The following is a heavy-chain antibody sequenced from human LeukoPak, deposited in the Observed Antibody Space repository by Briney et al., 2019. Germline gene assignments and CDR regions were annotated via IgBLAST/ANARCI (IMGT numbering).Heavy chain of an antibody. CDR1: GGSISSGSYY. CDR2: IYTSGST. D-gene: IGHD3-10*01. CDR3: ARDTVVRGVGYYYYYMDV. V-gene: IGHV4-61*02. J-gene: IGHJ6*03. Sequence: SETLSPTCTVSGGSISSGSYYWSWTRHPAGKGLEWIGRIYTSGSTNYNPSLKSRVPISVATSKNQFTLKLSAVTAADTAEYCWARDTVVRGVGYYYYYMDVWGKGTTVTISS.